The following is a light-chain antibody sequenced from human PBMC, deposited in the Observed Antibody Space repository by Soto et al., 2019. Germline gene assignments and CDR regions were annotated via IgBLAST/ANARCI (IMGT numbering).Light chain of an antibody. Sequence: QSVLTQPPSVSGAPGQRVTISCTGSSSNIGAVFDVHWYQQVPGTAPKLLIYENTKRPSGVPDRFSGSKSGTSASLAITGLQAEGEADYYCQSYDSGLSGWLFGGGTQLTVL. CDR3: QSYDSGLSGWL. CDR1: SSNIGAVFD. V-gene: IGLV1-40*01. J-gene: IGLJ2*01. CDR2: ENT.